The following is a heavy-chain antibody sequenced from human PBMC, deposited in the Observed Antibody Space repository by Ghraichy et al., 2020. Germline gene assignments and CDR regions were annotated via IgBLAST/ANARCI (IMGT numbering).Heavy chain of an antibody. Sequence: GESLNISCAASGFTFSSYWMSWVRQAPGKGLEWVANIKQDGSEKYYVDSVKGRFTISRDNAKNSLYLQMNSLRAEDTAVYYCARGLWSGYWWGQGTLVTVSS. D-gene: IGHD3-3*01. V-gene: IGHV3-7*01. CDR2: IKQDGSEK. J-gene: IGHJ4*02. CDR1: GFTFSSYW. CDR3: ARGLWSGYW.